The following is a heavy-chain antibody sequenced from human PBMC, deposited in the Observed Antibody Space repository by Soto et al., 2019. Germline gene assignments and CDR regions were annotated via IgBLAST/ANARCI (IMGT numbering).Heavy chain of an antibody. Sequence: PGGSLRLSCAASGFTFSSYWMSWVRQAPGKGLEWVANIKQDGSEKYYVDSVKGRFTISRDNAKNSLYLQMNSLRAEDTAVYYCARDSKETLNIAAAGRDWFDPWGRGTLVTVSS. D-gene: IGHD6-13*01. V-gene: IGHV3-7*05. CDR3: ARDSKETLNIAAAGRDWFDP. CDR1: GFTFSSYW. CDR2: IKQDGSEK. J-gene: IGHJ5*02.